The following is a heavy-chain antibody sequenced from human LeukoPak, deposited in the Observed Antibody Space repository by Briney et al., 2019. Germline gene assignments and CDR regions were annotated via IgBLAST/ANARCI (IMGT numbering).Heavy chain of an antibody. V-gene: IGHV3-30*18. J-gene: IGHJ4*02. D-gene: IGHD6-19*01. CDR1: GFTFSSYG. CDR3: AKDQTLGIAVAGTLDY. Sequence: GGSLRLSCAASGFTFSSYGMHWVRQAPGKGLEWVAVISYDGSNKYYADSVKGRFTISRDNSKNTLYLQMNSLRAEDTAVYYCAKDQTLGIAVAGTLDYWGQGTLVTVSS. CDR2: ISYDGSNK.